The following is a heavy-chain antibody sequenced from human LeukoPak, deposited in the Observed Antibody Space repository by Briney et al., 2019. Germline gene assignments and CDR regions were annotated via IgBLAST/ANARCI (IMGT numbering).Heavy chain of an antibody. J-gene: IGHJ4*02. CDR2: IYTSGST. Sequence: SETLSLTCTGSGGSISSYYWSWIRQPAGKGLEWIGRIYTSGSTNYNPSPKSRVTMSVDTSKNQFSLKLSSVTAADTAVYYCARDRPREHFDYWGQGTLVTVSS. V-gene: IGHV4-4*07. CDR3: ARDRPREHFDY. D-gene: IGHD1-26*01. CDR1: GGSISSYY.